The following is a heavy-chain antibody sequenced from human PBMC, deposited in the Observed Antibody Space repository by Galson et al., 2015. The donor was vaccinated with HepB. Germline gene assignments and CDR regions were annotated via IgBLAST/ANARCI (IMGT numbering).Heavy chain of an antibody. CDR3: AREPYSSSWSPVAFDI. V-gene: IGHV1-69*13. CDR1: GGTFSSYA. CDR2: IIPIFGTA. D-gene: IGHD6-13*01. Sequence: QSGAEVKKPGASVKVSCKASGGTFSSYAISWVRQAPGQGLEWMGGIIPIFGTANYAQKFQGRVTITADESTSTAYMELSSLRSEDTAVYYCAREPYSSSWSPVAFDIWGQGTMVTVSS. J-gene: IGHJ3*02.